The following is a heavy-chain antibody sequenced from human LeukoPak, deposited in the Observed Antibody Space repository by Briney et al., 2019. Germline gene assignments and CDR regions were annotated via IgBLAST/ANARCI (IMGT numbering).Heavy chain of an antibody. Sequence: KTGGSLRLSCAASGFTFSTYTINWVRQAPGKGLEWVSSISSNGYYIYYAGSVRGRFTISRDNAKNSLYLQMNSLRAEDTALYYCAREGLRTERSDTDAFDIWGQGTTVTVSS. CDR2: ISSNGYYI. CDR1: GFTFSTYT. D-gene: IGHD3-3*01. CDR3: AREGLRTERSDTDAFDI. V-gene: IGHV3-21*01. J-gene: IGHJ3*02.